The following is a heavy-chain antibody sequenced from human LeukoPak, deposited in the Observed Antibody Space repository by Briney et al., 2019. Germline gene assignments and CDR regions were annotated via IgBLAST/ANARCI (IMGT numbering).Heavy chain of an antibody. J-gene: IGHJ4*02. CDR1: GGSISSVSYY. Sequence: SQTLSLTCTVSGGSISSVSYYWSWIRQPAGEELEWIGRIYTSGSTNYNPSLKSRVTISVDTSKNQFSLKLSSMTVADTDMYYYEREEPPTMPFDYWGQGTLVTVSS. CDR3: EREEPPTMPFDY. D-gene: IGHD2-2*01. V-gene: IGHV4-61*02. CDR2: IYTSGST.